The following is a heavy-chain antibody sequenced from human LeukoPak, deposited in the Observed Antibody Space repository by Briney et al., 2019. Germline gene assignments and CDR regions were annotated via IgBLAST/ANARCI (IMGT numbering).Heavy chain of an antibody. CDR2: NSGYNGDT. CDR3: SRTARFCSCGSWSYYFDY. D-gene: IGHD2-15*01. CDR1: GYTFNNYA. J-gene: IGHJ4*02. V-gene: IGHV1-18*01. Sequence: ASVKVSCKASGYTFNNYAITWVRQAPGQGFEWMGGNSGYNGDTNYAQNLQGRVTMTTDTSTSTVFMELQSLTYDDTAVYYCSRTARFCSCGSWSYYFDYWGQGTLVTVSS.